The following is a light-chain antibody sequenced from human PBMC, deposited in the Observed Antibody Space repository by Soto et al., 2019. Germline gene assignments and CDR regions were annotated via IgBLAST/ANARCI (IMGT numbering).Light chain of an antibody. CDR3: QEYNCYAYT. Sequence: DIQMTQSPSTLSASVGDRVTITCRASQSISSWLAWYQQKPGKAPKLLIYKASSLESGVPSRGSGSGSGTEITLTISSLQPDDFASYYGQEYNCYAYTFGQRTKLESK. V-gene: IGKV1-5*03. CDR2: KAS. CDR1: QSISSW. J-gene: IGKJ2*01.